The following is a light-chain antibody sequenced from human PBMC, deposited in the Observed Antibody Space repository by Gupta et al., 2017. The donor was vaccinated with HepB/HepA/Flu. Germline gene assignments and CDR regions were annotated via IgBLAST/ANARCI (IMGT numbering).Light chain of an antibody. CDR3: QQYNNWPPT. Sequence: EIVMTQSPATLSVSPGERATLSCRASQSVSSNLAWYQQKPGQAPRLLIYGASTRATGIPARFRGSGSGTEFTLTISSLQSEDFAVYYCQQYNNWPPTCGGGTKVEIK. CDR1: QSVSSN. V-gene: IGKV3-15*01. J-gene: IGKJ4*01. CDR2: GAS.